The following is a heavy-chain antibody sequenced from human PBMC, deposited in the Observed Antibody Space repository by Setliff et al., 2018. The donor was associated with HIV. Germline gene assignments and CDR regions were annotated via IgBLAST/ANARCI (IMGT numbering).Heavy chain of an antibody. CDR3: ARGVRDNSGWSSYYFDY. V-gene: IGHV4-34*01. J-gene: IGHJ4*02. CDR1: GFSISSGYY. D-gene: IGHD6-19*01. Sequence: SETLSLTCDVSGFSISSGYYWSWIRPPPGKGLEWIGEVTHSGRTNYNPSIESRVTTSVDTSKKQFSLRLTSVTAADTAVYYCARGVRDNSGWSSYYFDYWGQGTLVTVSS. CDR2: VTHSGRT.